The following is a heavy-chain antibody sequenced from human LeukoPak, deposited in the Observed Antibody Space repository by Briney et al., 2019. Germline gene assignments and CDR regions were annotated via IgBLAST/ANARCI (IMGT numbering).Heavy chain of an antibody. CDR1: GYTFTSYD. V-gene: IGHV1-8*01. Sequence: ASVKVSCKASGYTFTSYDINWVRQATGHGLEWMGWMNPNSGNTGYAQKFQGRVTMTRNTSISTAYMELSSLRSEDTAVYYCATNYYGSGSLDYWGQGTLVTVSS. J-gene: IGHJ4*02. D-gene: IGHD3-10*01. CDR2: MNPNSGNT. CDR3: ATNYYGSGSLDY.